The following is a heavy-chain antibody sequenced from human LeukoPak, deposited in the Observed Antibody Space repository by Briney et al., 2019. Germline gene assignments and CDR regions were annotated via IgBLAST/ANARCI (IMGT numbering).Heavy chain of an antibody. CDR1: GFTFSKYW. CDR3: ATKQWLAPPPDS. V-gene: IGHV3-74*01. CDR2: INTDGTVT. Sequence: GGSLRLSCAASGFTFSKYWMLWVRHAPGKGLEGVSRINTDGTVTTYADSVKGRFTVSRDNADNTMFLQMNSVRDDDTAVYYCATKQWLAPPPDSWGQGTPVTVSS. D-gene: IGHD6-19*01. J-gene: IGHJ4*02.